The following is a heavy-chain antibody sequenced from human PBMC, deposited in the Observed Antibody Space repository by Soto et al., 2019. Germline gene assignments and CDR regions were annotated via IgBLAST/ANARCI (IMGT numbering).Heavy chain of an antibody. J-gene: IGHJ6*02. CDR1: GFTFSSYA. D-gene: IGHD6-19*01. CDR2: ISGSGGST. V-gene: IGHV3-23*01. CDR3: AKDYRIAVAGPLRYYYGMDV. Sequence: GGSLRLSCAASGFTFSSYAMSWVRQAPGKGLEWVSAISGSGGSTYYADSVKGRFTISRDNSKNTLYLQMNSLRAEDTAVYYCAKDYRIAVAGPLRYYYGMDVWGQGTTVTVSS.